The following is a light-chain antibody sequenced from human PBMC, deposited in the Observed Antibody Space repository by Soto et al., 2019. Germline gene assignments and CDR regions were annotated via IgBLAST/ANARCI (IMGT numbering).Light chain of an antibody. CDR3: GSYTASSTLV. CDR2: DVS. CDR1: SSDVGGYNY. Sequence: QSVLAQPASVSGSPGQSITISCTGTSSDVGGYNYVSWYQQHPVKAPKLLIYDVSDRPSGVSIRFSGSKSGNTASLTISGLQAEDEADYYCGSYTASSTLVFGTGAKVTGL. V-gene: IGLV2-14*03. J-gene: IGLJ1*01.